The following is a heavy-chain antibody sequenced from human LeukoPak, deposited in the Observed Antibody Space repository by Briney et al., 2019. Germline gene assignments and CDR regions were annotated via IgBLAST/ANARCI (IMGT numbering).Heavy chain of an antibody. J-gene: IGHJ4*02. Sequence: GGSLRLSCAASGFTFRSYAMQWVSQAPGKGLEWVSYITYNSGTIFYADSVKGRFTISRDNAKNTLFLQMNSLRAEDTAVYYCARSLGGSFDYWGQGTLVTVSS. CDR2: ITYNSGTI. CDR3: ARSLGGSFDY. CDR1: GFTFRSYA. V-gene: IGHV3-48*04. D-gene: IGHD1-26*01.